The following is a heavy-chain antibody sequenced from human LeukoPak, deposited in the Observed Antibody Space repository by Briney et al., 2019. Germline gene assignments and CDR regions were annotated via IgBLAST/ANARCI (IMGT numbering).Heavy chain of an antibody. CDR2: IISTSSFV. J-gene: IGHJ4*02. Sequence: PGGSLRLSCVASGFTFSRYSMIWVRQAPGKGLEWVSIIISTSSFVQYADSVKGRFTISRDNAKNSVYLEMNSLRVEDTGIYYCARDGGDSGYDRPDYWGQGTLVTVSS. CDR3: ARDGGDSGYDRPDY. D-gene: IGHD5-12*01. CDR1: GFTFSRYS. V-gene: IGHV3-21*01.